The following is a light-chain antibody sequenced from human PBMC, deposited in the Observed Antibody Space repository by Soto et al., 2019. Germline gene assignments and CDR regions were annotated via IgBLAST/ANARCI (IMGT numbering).Light chain of an antibody. Sequence: QSALTQPRSVSGSPGQSFTISCTGTSSDVGSFNYVSWYQQHPDKAPKLMIYDVTKRPSGVPDRFSGSKSGNTASLTISGLQAEDEADYYCCSYAGSPYVFGTGTKVTVL. CDR3: CSYAGSPYV. V-gene: IGLV2-11*01. CDR1: SSDVGSFNY. CDR2: DVT. J-gene: IGLJ1*01.